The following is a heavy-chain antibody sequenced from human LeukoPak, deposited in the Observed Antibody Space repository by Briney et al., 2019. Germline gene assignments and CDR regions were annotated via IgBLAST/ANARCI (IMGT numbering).Heavy chain of an antibody. CDR1: GGSLSSSSYY. J-gene: IGHJ4*02. V-gene: IGHV4-61*01. D-gene: IGHD3-10*01. Sequence: PSETLSLTCTVSGGSLSSSSYYWSWIRQPPGKGLEWIGYIYYSGSTNYNPSLKSRVTISVDTSKNQFSLKLSSVTAADTAVYYCAREGDYYGSGGFDYWGQGTLVTVSS. CDR3: AREGDYYGSGGFDY. CDR2: IYYSGST.